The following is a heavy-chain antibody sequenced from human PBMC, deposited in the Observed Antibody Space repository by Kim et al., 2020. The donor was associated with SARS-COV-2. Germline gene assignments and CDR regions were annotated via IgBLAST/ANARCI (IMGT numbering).Heavy chain of an antibody. D-gene: IGHD5-12*01. J-gene: IGHJ4*02. CDR3: TRGFGVATIPQFDY. Sequence: GGSLRLSCTASGFTFGDYAMSWFRQAPGKGLEWVGFIRSKAYGGTTEYAASVKGRFTISRDDSKSIAYLQMNSLKTEDTAVYYCTRGFGVATIPQFDYWGQGTLVTVSS. CDR2: IRSKAYGGTT. CDR1: GFTFGDYA. V-gene: IGHV3-49*03.